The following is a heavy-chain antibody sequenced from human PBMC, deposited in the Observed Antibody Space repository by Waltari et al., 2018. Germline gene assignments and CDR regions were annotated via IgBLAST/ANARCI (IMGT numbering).Heavy chain of an antibody. V-gene: IGHV1-2*02. Sequence: QVQLVQSGAEVKKPGASVKVSCKASGYTFTGSYMHWVRQAPGQGLEWMGVINPNGGGTNYAQKVQGGVTRTRDASISTAYMELSRLRADDTAVYYCARLYPGSAFDIWGQGTMVTVSS. D-gene: IGHD3-10*01. CDR2: INPNGGGT. CDR1: GYTFTGSY. J-gene: IGHJ3*02. CDR3: ARLYPGSAFDI.